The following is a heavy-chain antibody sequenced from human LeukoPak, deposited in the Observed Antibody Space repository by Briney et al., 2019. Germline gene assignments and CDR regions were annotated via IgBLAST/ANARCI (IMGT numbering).Heavy chain of an antibody. Sequence: GGSLRLSCAASGFRFSSYEMNWVRQAPGKGLEWISYISSSGATIFYADSVKGRFTISRDNAKNSLYLQMNSLRAEDTAVYYCARGYCSGGSCYSGLGYFQDWGQGTLVTVSS. J-gene: IGHJ1*01. CDR2: ISSSGATI. CDR1: GFRFSSYE. D-gene: IGHD2-15*01. CDR3: ARGYCSGGSCYSGLGYFQD. V-gene: IGHV3-48*03.